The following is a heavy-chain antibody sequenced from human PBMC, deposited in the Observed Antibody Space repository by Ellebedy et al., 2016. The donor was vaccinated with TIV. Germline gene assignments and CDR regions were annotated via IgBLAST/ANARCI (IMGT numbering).Heavy chain of an antibody. CDR2: IKQEGYEQ. Sequence: GESLKISCEASGFTFSTHSMNWVRQTPGKGLEWVASIKQEGYEQYYVDSVEGRFIISRDNAKSSLYLQMTSLRVEDTAVYYCARDQGWTGGATTRFDYWGQGTLVTVSS. CDR3: ARDQGWTGGATTRFDY. CDR1: GFTFSTHS. V-gene: IGHV3-7*01. J-gene: IGHJ4*02. D-gene: IGHD1-1*01.